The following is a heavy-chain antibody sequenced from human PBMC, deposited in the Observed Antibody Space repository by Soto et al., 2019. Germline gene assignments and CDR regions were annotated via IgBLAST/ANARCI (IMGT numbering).Heavy chain of an antibody. V-gene: IGHV4-30-4*01. D-gene: IGHD4-17*01. CDR3: VREDDGGDRDYYGLDV. J-gene: IGHJ6*02. CDR2: IHYTGSV. CDR1: GGSISSDHYH. Sequence: QVQLQESGPGLVRPSQTLSLTCTVSGGSISSDHYHWTWIRQTPGKGLEWIGYIHYTGSVYHNPSLQSRVTMSVDTSKNLFSLKLSSVTAADTDVYFCVREDDGGDRDYYGLDVWGQGTTVTVSS.